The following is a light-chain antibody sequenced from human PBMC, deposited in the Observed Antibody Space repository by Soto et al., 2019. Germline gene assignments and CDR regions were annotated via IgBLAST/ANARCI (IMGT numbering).Light chain of an antibody. CDR1: SSDVGGYNS. CDR2: DVS. Sequence: QSALTQPASVSGSPGLSITISCTGTSSDVGGYNSVSWYQQHPGQAPKLMIYDVSHRPSGVSNRFSGSKSGNTASLTISGLQAEDEADYYCSSYTSSSTLYVFGTGTKLTVL. J-gene: IGLJ1*01. CDR3: SSYTSSSTLYV. V-gene: IGLV2-14*01.